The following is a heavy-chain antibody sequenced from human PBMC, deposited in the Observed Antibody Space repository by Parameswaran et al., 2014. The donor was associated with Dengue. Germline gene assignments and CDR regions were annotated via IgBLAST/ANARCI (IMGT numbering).Heavy chain of an antibody. D-gene: IGHD4-17*01. CDR3: ARAATGTKLFDY. V-gene: IGHV1-69*01. CDR2: IIRMLGTA. J-gene: IGHJ4*02. Sequence: WVRQAPGQGLEWMGGIIRMLGTAIYAGKFQGRVTITADESTNTAYMELSSLRSEDTAMYYCARAATGTKLFDYWGQGTLVTVSS.